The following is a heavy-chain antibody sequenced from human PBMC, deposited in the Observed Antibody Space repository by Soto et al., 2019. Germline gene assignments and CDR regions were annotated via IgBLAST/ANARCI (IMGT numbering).Heavy chain of an antibody. V-gene: IGHV4-59*01. D-gene: IGHD3-22*01. CDR3: ARDYYHDSSGHRGADDYGMDV. J-gene: IGHJ6*02. CDR1: GGSTSSYY. CDR2: IYYSGYTNT. Sequence: SETLSLTCTVSGGSTSSYYWSCIRQPPGKGLEWIGHIYYSGYTNTNYHPSLKSRVTISDDTSKSQYSLKLSSVTAADTAVYYCARDYYHDSSGHRGADDYGMDVWGQGTTVTVA.